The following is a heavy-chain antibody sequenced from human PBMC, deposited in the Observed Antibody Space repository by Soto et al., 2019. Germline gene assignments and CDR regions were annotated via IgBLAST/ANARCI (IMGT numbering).Heavy chain of an antibody. D-gene: IGHD3-10*01. CDR1: GGSFSGYY. Sequence: ETLSLTCAVYGGSFSGYYWSWIRQPPGKGLEWIGEINHSGSTNYNPSLKSRVTISVDTSKNQFSLKLSSVTAADTAVYYCASYYGSGSYYNWFDPWGQGTLVTVSS. CDR3: ASYYGSGSYYNWFDP. V-gene: IGHV4-34*01. J-gene: IGHJ5*02. CDR2: INHSGST.